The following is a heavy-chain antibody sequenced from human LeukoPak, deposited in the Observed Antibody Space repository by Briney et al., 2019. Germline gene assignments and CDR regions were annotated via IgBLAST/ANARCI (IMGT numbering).Heavy chain of an antibody. V-gene: IGHV4-31*03. Sequence: SETLSLTCTVSGGSISSGGYYWSWIRQHPGKGLEWIGYIYYSGSTYYNPSLKSRVTISVDTSKNQFSLKLSSVTAADTAVYYCARLGVKTRFGEYYFDYWGQGTLVTVSS. CDR2: IYYSGST. CDR3: ARLGVKTRFGEYYFDY. J-gene: IGHJ4*02. CDR1: GGSISSGGYY. D-gene: IGHD3-10*01.